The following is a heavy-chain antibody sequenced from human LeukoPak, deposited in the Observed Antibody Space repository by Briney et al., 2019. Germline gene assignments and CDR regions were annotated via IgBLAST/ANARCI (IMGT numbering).Heavy chain of an antibody. J-gene: IGHJ1*01. CDR1: GFTVSSNY. CDR2: IYSGGST. Sequence: PGGSLRLSCAASGFTVSSNYMSWVRQAPGKGLEWVLVIYSGGSTYYADSVKGRFTISRDNSKNTLYLQMNSLRAEDTAVYYCATRIVGANILSSQLYFQHWGQGTLVTVSS. CDR3: ATRIVGANILSSQLYFQH. D-gene: IGHD1-26*01. V-gene: IGHV3-53*01.